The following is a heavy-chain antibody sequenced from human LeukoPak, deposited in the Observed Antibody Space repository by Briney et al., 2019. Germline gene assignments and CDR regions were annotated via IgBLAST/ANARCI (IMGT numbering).Heavy chain of an antibody. V-gene: IGHV4-34*01. J-gene: IGHJ4*02. CDR2: INNSGST. Sequence: KPSETLSLTCAVYGRSFSGYYWSWIRQPPAQGLEWNGEINNSGSTNYSPSLKSRVTISVNTSKNQFSLQLSSVTAADTAVYYCAREPLTGIVAAAGLCDYWGQRTLVTVSS. CDR1: GRSFSGYY. D-gene: IGHD6-13*01. CDR3: AREPLTGIVAAAGLCDY.